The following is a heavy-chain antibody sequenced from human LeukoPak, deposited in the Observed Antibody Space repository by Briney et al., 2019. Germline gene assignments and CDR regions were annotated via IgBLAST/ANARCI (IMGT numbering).Heavy chain of an antibody. Sequence: GGSLRLSCAASGFTVSSNYMSWVRQAPGKGLEWVSVIYSGGSTYYADSVKGRFTISRDNSKNTLYLQMNSLRVEDTAVYYCARGAGYCTSTSCHLWSDYWGQGTLVTVSS. CDR1: GFTVSSNY. J-gene: IGHJ4*02. CDR3: ARGAGYCTSTSCHLWSDY. CDR2: IYSGGST. V-gene: IGHV3-53*01. D-gene: IGHD2-2*01.